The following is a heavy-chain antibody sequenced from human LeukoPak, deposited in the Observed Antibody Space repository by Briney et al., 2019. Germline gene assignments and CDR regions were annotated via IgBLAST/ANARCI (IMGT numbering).Heavy chain of an antibody. Sequence: CXASGFTLSSYSMNWVRQAPGKGLEWVSSISSSSSYRYYADSVKGRFTISRDNSKNTLYMKMNSLRDEDTAVYYXXXXXXXXXXAVPNFDHWGQGTLVTVSS. V-gene: IGHV3-21*04. CDR1: GFTLSSYS. CDR2: ISSSSSYR. CDR3: XXXXXXXXXAVPNFDH. D-gene: IGHD6-19*01. J-gene: IGHJ4*02.